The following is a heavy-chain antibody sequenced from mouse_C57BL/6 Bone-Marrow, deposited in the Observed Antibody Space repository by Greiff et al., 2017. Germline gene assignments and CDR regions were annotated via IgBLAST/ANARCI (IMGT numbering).Heavy chain of an antibody. Sequence: QVTLKESGPGILQSSQTLSLTCSFSGFSLSTSGMGVSWIRQPSGKGLEWLALIYWDDDKRYTPSLKRRLTISKDTSRNKVFLKITSVDTADTATYYCARRVTGTRYFDYWGQGTTLTVSS. J-gene: IGHJ2*01. V-gene: IGHV8-12*01. CDR1: GFSLSTSGMG. CDR3: ARRVTGTRYFDY. CDR2: IYWDDDK. D-gene: IGHD4-1*01.